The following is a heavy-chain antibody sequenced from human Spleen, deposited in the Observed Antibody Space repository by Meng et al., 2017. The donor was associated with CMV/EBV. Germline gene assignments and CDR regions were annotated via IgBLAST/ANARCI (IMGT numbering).Heavy chain of an antibody. V-gene: IGHV3-21*01. CDR3: ARDRVEYSSSSGAFDI. D-gene: IGHD6-6*01. CDR2: ISSSSTYI. J-gene: IGHJ3*02. Sequence: GESLKISCAVSGFTFSSYSMNWVRQAPGKGLEWVSCISSSSTYIYYADSVKGRFTISRDNAKNSLYLQMNSLRAEDTAVYYCARDRVEYSSSSGAFDIWGQGTMVTVSS. CDR1: GFTFSSYS.